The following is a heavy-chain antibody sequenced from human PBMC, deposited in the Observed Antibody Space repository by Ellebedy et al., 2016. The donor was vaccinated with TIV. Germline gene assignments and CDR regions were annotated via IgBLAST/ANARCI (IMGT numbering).Heavy chain of an antibody. V-gene: IGHV3-33*01. CDR1: GFTFSRSG. D-gene: IGHD6-19*01. CDR2: IWYDGSIQ. Sequence: GESLKISCAASGFTFSRSGMHWVRQAPGKGLDWVAIIWYDGSIQYYADSVKGRFTNSRDNSKNTLYLQMNSLRDEDTAVYFCATVRDGVWYADCWGQGTLVTVSS. J-gene: IGHJ4*02. CDR3: ATVRDGVWYADC.